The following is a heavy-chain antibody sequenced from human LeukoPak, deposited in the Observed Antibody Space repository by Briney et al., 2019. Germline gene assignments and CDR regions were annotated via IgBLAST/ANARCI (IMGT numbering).Heavy chain of an antibody. D-gene: IGHD7-27*01. Sequence: ASVRVSCKPSGYTFTGFYIHWVRQAPGQGLEWMGWISPNSGGTDYEQRFQGRVNMTRDTSISTAYMELSSLRSDDTAVYYCAIQPWGSGNNWYFDLWGRGTLVTVSS. V-gene: IGHV1-2*02. J-gene: IGHJ2*01. CDR2: ISPNSGGT. CDR1: GYTFTGFY. CDR3: AIQPWGSGNNWYFDL.